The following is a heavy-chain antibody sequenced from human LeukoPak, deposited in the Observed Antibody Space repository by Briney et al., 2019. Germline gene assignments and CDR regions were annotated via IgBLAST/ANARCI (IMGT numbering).Heavy chain of an antibody. CDR2: IIPIFGTA. Sequence: LVKVSCMASGGTFSSYAISWVRQAPGQGLEWMGGIIPIFGTANYAQKFQGRVTITADESTSTAYMELSSLRSEDTAVYYCARGGGIVVVPSPSDAFDIWGQGTMVTVSS. CDR1: GGTFSSYA. CDR3: ARGGGIVVVPSPSDAFDI. J-gene: IGHJ3*02. D-gene: IGHD3-22*01. V-gene: IGHV1-69*13.